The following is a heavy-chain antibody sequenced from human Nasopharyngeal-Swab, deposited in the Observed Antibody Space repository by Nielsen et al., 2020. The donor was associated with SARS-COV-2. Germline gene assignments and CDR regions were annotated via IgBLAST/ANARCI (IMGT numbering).Heavy chain of an antibody. D-gene: IGHD1-7*01. Sequence: SETLSLTCTVSGGSISSGDYYWSWIRQPPGKGLEWIGYIYYSGSTYYNPSLKSRVTISVDTSKNQFSLKLSSATAADTAVYYCARDRGYNWNYLRYWYFDLWGRGTLVTVSS. V-gene: IGHV4-30-4*01. CDR2: IYYSGST. J-gene: IGHJ2*01. CDR1: GGSISSGDYY. CDR3: ARDRGYNWNYLRYWYFDL.